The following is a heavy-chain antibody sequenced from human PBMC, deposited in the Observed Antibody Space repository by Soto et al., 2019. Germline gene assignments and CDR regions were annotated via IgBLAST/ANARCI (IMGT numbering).Heavy chain of an antibody. Sequence: SVKVSCKASGYTFTSYGISWVRQAPGQGLEWMGGIIPIFGTANYAQKFQGRVTITADESTSTAYMELSSLRSEDTAVYYCARNHSSLVTNDHYYYRMDVWGQGATVTVSS. D-gene: IGHD4-4*01. CDR1: GYTFTSYG. CDR3: ARNHSSLVTNDHYYYRMDV. CDR2: IIPIFGTA. J-gene: IGHJ6*02. V-gene: IGHV1-69*13.